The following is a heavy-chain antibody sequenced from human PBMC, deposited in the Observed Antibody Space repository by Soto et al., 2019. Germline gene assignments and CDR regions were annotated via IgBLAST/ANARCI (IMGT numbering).Heavy chain of an antibody. CDR1: GGTFSSYA. J-gene: IGHJ4*02. Sequence: QVQLVQSGAEVKKPGSSVKVSCKASGGTFSSYAISWVRQAPGQGLEWMGGIIPIFGTANYAQKFQGRVTITADESTSTAYMELSSLRSEDTAVYYSARVMGYCISSCCHQPFDYWGQGTLVTVSS. D-gene: IGHD2-2*01. V-gene: IGHV1-69*12. CDR2: IIPIFGTA. CDR3: ARVMGYCISSCCHQPFDY.